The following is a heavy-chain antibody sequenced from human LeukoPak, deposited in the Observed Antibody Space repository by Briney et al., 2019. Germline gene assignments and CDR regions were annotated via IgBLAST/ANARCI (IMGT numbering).Heavy chain of an antibody. CDR1: GYTFTGYY. J-gene: IGHJ4*02. CDR2: INPNSGGT. Sequence: GASVKVSCKASGYTFTGYYMHWVRQAPGQGLEWMGWINPNSGGTNYAQKFQGRVTMTRDTSISTAYMELSRLRSDDTAVYYCAIKEKYYDILTGYKGDYWGQGTLVTVSS. D-gene: IGHD3-9*01. CDR3: AIKEKYYDILTGYKGDY. V-gene: IGHV1-2*02.